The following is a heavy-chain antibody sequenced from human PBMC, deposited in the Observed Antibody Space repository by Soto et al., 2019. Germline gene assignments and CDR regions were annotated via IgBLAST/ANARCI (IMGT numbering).Heavy chain of an antibody. CDR2: IGTNGDST. Sequence: GGSLRLSCSASGFTFSNYALHWVRQAPGKGLEYVSSIGTNGDSTFYAESVKGRFTISRDNSKNTLYLQMRNLGPEDTAVYYCVKPPAYYIDSYAYYPVWGQGTLVTVSS. J-gene: IGHJ4*02. CDR3: VKPPAYYIDSYAYYPV. CDR1: GFTFSNYA. V-gene: IGHV3-64D*06. D-gene: IGHD3-22*01.